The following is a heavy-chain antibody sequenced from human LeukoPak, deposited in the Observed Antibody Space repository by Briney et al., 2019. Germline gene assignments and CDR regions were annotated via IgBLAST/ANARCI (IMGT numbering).Heavy chain of an antibody. Sequence: SETLSLTCAVYGGSFSGYYWSWIRQPPGKGLEWIGEMNHSGSTNYNPSLKSRVTISVDTSKNQFSLKLSSVTAADTAVYYCARGTSRGWLQIEGYDYWGQGTLVTVSS. J-gene: IGHJ4*02. CDR1: GGSFSGYY. CDR2: MNHSGST. CDR3: ARGTSRGWLQIEGYDY. D-gene: IGHD5-24*01. V-gene: IGHV4-34*01.